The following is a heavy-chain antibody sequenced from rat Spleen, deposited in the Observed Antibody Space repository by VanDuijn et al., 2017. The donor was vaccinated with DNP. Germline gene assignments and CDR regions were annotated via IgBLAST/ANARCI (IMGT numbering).Heavy chain of an antibody. V-gene: IGHV5-19*01. D-gene: IGHD1-6*01. Sequence: EVQLVESGGGLVQPGRSLKLSCAASGFTFTNYGMHWIRQAPTKGLEWVASISPSGGSTSYPDSVKGRFTISRDNAKSCLYLHMNSLKSEDTATYYCARQRVMYTTATGFAYWGQGTLVTVSS. CDR3: ARQRVMYTTATGFAY. CDR2: ISPSGGST. J-gene: IGHJ3*01. CDR1: GFTFTNYG.